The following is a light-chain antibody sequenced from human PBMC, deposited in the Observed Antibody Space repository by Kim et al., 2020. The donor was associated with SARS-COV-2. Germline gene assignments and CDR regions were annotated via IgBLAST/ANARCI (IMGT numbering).Light chain of an antibody. CDR3: NSRDSNHNVV. Sequence: VALGQTVRITFQGDSLRTDYATWYQQKPGQDPILVIYGKNNRHSGIPDRFSGSISGNTASLTITGTQAGDEADYYCNSRDSNHNVVFGGGTQLTV. J-gene: IGLJ2*01. CDR1: SLRTDY. V-gene: IGLV3-19*01. CDR2: GKN.